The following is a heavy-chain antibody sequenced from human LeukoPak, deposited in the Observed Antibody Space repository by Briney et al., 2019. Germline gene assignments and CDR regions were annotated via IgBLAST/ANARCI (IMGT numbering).Heavy chain of an antibody. CDR3: AKDYGEYSYGGYFDY. CDR1: GFTFSSYE. D-gene: IGHD5-18*01. V-gene: IGHV3-48*03. Sequence: GGSLRLSCAASGFTFSSYEMNWVRQAPGKGLEWVSYISSSGSTIYYADSVKGRFTISRDNSKNTLYLQMNSLRAEDTAVYYCAKDYGEYSYGGYFDYWGQGTLVTVSS. J-gene: IGHJ4*02. CDR2: ISSSGSTI.